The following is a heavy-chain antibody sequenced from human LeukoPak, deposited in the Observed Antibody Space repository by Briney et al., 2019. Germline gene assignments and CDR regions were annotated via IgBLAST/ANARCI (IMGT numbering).Heavy chain of an antibody. Sequence: GGSLRLSCAASGFTFSSYGMHWVRQAPGKGLEWVSAISGSGGSTYYADSVKGRFTISRDNSKNTLYLQMNSLRAEDTAVYYCARGDVDDFWSGYLYDAFDIWGQGTMVTVSS. CDR2: ISGSGGST. D-gene: IGHD3-3*01. CDR1: GFTFSSYG. V-gene: IGHV3-23*01. CDR3: ARGDVDDFWSGYLYDAFDI. J-gene: IGHJ3*02.